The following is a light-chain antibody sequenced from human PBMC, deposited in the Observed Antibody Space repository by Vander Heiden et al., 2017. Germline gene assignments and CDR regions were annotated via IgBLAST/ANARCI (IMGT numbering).Light chain of an antibody. CDR1: QRVLYSSNNKNY. V-gene: IGKV4-1*01. Sequence: DIVMTQSPDSLSVSLGERATINCKPSQRVLYSSNNKNYLAWYQQKPGQPPKLLISWASTRESRVPDRFSGSGSGTDFTLTISSLQAEDVAVYYCQQDDSTPFTFGQGTKLEIK. CDR2: WAS. J-gene: IGKJ2*01. CDR3: QQDDSTPFT.